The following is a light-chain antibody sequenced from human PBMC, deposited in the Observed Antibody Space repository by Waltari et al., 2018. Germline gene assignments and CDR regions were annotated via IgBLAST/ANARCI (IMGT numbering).Light chain of an antibody. Sequence: QSEMSQPPSVSGTPGQTVTIPCSGRSSNVGSNAVNWYQQHPGTAPKLRIYRNDQRPSGVPDRFSGSKSGTSASLAISGLQSEDEADYYCAAWDDSLNGRWVFGAGTKLTVL. CDR3: AAWDDSLNGRWV. J-gene: IGLJ2*01. CDR2: RND. CDR1: SSNVGSNA. V-gene: IGLV1-44*01.